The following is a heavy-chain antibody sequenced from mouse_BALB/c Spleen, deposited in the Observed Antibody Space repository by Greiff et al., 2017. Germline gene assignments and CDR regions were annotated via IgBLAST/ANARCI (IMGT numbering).Heavy chain of an antibody. Sequence: EVQLVESGGGLVKPGGSLKLSCAASGFTSSSYAMSWVRQTPEKRLEWVASISSGGSTYYPDSVKGRFTISRDNAKNTLYLQMSSLKSEDTAMYYCARHETGFDYWGQGTTLTVSS. D-gene: IGHD4-1*01. V-gene: IGHV5-6-5*01. CDR3: ARHETGFDY. J-gene: IGHJ2*01. CDR2: ISSGGST. CDR1: GFTSSSYA.